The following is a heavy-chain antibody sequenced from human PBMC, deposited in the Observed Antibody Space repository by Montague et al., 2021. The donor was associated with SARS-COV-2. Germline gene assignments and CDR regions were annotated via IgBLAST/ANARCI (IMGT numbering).Heavy chain of an antibody. Sequence: SETLSLTCAVSRGSFSNYYWTWIRQSPAKGLELIGDINQCLAPXXTPSXXXRVPISLDTSKKQISLKLNSVTVADTAVFFCARGRPVQGLCRHFDSISSGALDIWAQGSLVIVSS. CDR1: RGSFSNYY. V-gene: IGHV4-34*01. J-gene: IGHJ3*02. CDR3: ARGRPVQGLCRHFDSISSGALDI. CDR2: INQCLAP. D-gene: IGHD3-9*01.